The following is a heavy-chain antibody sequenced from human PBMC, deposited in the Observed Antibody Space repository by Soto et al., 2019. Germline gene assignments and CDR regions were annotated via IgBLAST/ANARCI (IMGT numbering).Heavy chain of an antibody. Sequence: PGGSLRLSCASSGFTFSSYAMILVRQAPGKGLEWVSAISGIGGSKYYADSVKGRFTISRDNSKNTLYLQMNTLRAEDTAVYYCAKVGSYYYGSGSYYFDYWGQGNLVTVS. D-gene: IGHD3-10*01. J-gene: IGHJ4*02. CDR3: AKVGSYYYGSGSYYFDY. V-gene: IGHV3-23*01. CDR1: GFTFSSYA. CDR2: ISGIGGSK.